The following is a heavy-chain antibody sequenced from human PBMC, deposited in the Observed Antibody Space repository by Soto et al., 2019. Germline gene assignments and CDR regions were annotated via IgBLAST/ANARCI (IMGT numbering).Heavy chain of an antibody. CDR1: GGSIRSYY. D-gene: IGHD3-10*01. J-gene: IGHJ4*02. V-gene: IGHV4-59*01. CDR2: IYHRGTT. CDR3: ARAIRRGGGFDY. Sequence: QVQLQKSGPGLVKPSETLSLTCTVSGGSIRSYYWSWIRQPHGKGLELIGYIYHRGTTNYSPSLKSPVTISADMSKNQFSLKLSSVTAADTAVYYWARAIRRGGGFDYWGQGTLVTVSS.